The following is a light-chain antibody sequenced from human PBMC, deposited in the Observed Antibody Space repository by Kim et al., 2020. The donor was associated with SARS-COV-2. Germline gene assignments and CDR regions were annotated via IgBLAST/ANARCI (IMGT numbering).Light chain of an antibody. CDR3: QQRSNFIT. V-gene: IGKV3-11*01. J-gene: IGKJ5*01. Sequence: GERAILSGRASKSGSSYLTGDEQKPGRAHRIIIYDASNRATGIPARISGSGSGTDCTLISSSLEPEDFAVYYCQQRSNFITFGQGTRLEIK. CDR2: DAS. CDR1: KSGSSY.